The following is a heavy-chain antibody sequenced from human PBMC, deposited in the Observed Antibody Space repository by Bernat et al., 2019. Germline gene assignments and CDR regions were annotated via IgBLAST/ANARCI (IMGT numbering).Heavy chain of an antibody. J-gene: IGHJ4*02. Sequence: QVQLQESGPGLVKPSQTLSLTCTVSGGSISSGDYYWSWIRQPPGKGLECIGYIYYSGSTYYNPSLKSRVTISVDTFKNQFSLKLSSVTAADTAVYYCARGRDSSGYYSAVDYWGQGTLVTVSS. CDR2: IYYSGST. D-gene: IGHD3-22*01. CDR1: GGSISSGDYY. CDR3: ARGRDSSGYYSAVDY. V-gene: IGHV4-30-4*01.